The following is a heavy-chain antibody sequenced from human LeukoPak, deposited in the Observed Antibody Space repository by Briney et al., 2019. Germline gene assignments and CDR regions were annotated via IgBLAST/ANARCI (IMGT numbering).Heavy chain of an antibody. D-gene: IGHD3-10*01. CDR1: GFTFSNAW. J-gene: IGHJ6*02. CDR2: IKSKTDGGTT. V-gene: IGHV3-15*07. Sequence: GGSLRLSCAAPGFTFSNAWMNWVRQAPGKGLEWVGRIKSKTDGGTTDYAAPVKGRFTISRDDSKNTLYLQMNSLKTEDTAVYYCTTAMRAVTMVRGVPYYYYGMDVWGQGTTVTVSS. CDR3: TTAMRAVTMVRGVPYYYYGMDV.